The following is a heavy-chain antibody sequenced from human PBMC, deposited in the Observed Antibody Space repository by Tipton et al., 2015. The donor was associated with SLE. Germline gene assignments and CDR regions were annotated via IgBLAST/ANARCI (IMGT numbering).Heavy chain of an antibody. CDR3: AREECSGGSCFDF. Sequence: SLRLSCAASGFTVSSNYMSWVRQAPGKGLEWVSVIYGGGSTYYADSVKGRFTISRDNSKSTLYLQMNSLRAEDTAVYFCAREECSGGSCFDFWGQGTLVTVSS. CDR1: GFTVSSNY. J-gene: IGHJ4*02. V-gene: IGHV3-53*05. D-gene: IGHD2-15*01. CDR2: IYGGGST.